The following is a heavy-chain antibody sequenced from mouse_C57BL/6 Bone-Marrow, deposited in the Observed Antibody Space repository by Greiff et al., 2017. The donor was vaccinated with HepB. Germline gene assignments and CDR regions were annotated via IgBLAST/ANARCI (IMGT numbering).Heavy chain of an antibody. D-gene: IGHD1-1*01. CDR3: ARELFITTVVGYWYFDV. V-gene: IGHV1-9*01. J-gene: IGHJ1*03. CDR2: ILPGSGST. Sequence: VQLQKSGAELMKPGASVKLSCKATGYTFTGYWIEWVKQRPGHGLEWIGEILPGSGSTNYNEKFKGKATFTADTSSNTAYMQLSSLTTEDSAVYYCARELFITTVVGYWYFDVWGTGTTVTVSS. CDR1: GYTFTGYW.